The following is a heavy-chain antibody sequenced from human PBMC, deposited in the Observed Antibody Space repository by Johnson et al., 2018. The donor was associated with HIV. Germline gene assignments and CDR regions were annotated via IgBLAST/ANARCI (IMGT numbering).Heavy chain of an antibody. CDR1: GFTFDDYG. CDR3: ARGSRLTGTTVAFDI. CDR2: INWNGGST. J-gene: IGHJ3*02. V-gene: IGHV3-20*04. D-gene: IGHD1-7*01. Sequence: VQLVESGGGVVRPGGSLRLSCAASGFTFDDYGMNWVRQAPWKGLEWVSSINWNGGSTAYADSVKGRFTISRDNAKNSLYLQMNSLRAEDTAGYYCARGSRLTGTTVAFDIWGQGTMVTVSS.